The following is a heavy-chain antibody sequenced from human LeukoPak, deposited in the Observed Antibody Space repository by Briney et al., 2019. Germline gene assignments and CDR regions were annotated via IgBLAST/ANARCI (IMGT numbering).Heavy chain of an antibody. CDR2: IYPGDSDT. V-gene: IGHV5-51*01. CDR1: GYSFTSYW. J-gene: IGHJ4*02. Sequence: GESLKISCKGSGYSFTSYWIGWVRQMPGKDLEWMGIIYPGDSDTRYSPSFQGQVTISADKSISTAYLQWSSLKASDTAMYYCARASIAAAAPFDYWGQGTLVTVSS. CDR3: ARASIAAAAPFDY. D-gene: IGHD6-13*01.